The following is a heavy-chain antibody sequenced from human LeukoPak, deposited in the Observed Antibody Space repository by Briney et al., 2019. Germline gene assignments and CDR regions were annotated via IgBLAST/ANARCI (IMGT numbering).Heavy chain of an antibody. V-gene: IGHV3-48*04. Sequence: GGSLRLSCTASGFPFTDYSMNWVRQAPGRGLEWISYIGIESGNTNYADSVKGRFTISADNAKKSLYLQMNSLRVEDTAVYYCARDHNYAFDNWGQGTLVSVSS. CDR3: ARDHNYAFDN. J-gene: IGHJ4*02. D-gene: IGHD1-1*01. CDR2: IGIESGNT. CDR1: GFPFTDYS.